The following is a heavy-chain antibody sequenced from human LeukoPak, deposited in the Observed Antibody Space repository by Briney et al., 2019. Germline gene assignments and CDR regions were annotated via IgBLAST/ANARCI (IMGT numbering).Heavy chain of an antibody. Sequence: GASVKVSCKASGGTLSSYAISWVRQAPGQGLEWMGGIIPIFGTTKYAEKFQGRVTISADESTSTAYMELSSLRSEDTAVYYCARDWRYNSFWDAFDIWGQGTTVTVSS. V-gene: IGHV1-69*13. CDR1: GGTLSSYA. J-gene: IGHJ3*02. CDR3: ARDWRYNSFWDAFDI. CDR2: IIPIFGTT. D-gene: IGHD1-14*01.